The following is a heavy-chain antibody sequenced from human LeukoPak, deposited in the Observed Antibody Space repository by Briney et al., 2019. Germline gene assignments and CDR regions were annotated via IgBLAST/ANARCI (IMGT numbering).Heavy chain of an antibody. CDR2: IKQDGSAK. J-gene: IGHJ4*02. Sequence: GGSLRLSCAASGFTFSIFWMSWVRQAPGKGLEWVANIKQDGSAKYYVDSVKGRFTISRDNARNSLYLEMNNLGAEDTAIYYCATSYDSSGNNWGQGTLVTVSS. V-gene: IGHV3-7*01. CDR3: ATSYDSSGNN. D-gene: IGHD3-22*01. CDR1: GFTFSIFW.